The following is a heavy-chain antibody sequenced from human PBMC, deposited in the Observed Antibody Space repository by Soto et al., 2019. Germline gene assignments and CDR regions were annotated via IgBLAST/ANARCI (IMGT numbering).Heavy chain of an antibody. CDR1: GFTFSSYA. V-gene: IGHV3-23*01. J-gene: IGHJ3*02. CDR3: AKQSPPGQWLVLDAFDI. D-gene: IGHD6-19*01. CDR2: ISGSGGST. Sequence: SGGSLRLSCAASGFTFSSYAMSWVRQAPGKGLEWVSAISGSGGSTYYADSVKGRFTISRDNSKNTLYLQMNSLRAEDTAVYYCAKQSPPGQWLVLDAFDIWGQGTMVTVSS.